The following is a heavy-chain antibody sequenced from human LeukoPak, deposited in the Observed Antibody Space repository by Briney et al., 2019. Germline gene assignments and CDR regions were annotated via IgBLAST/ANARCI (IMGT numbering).Heavy chain of an antibody. CDR1: GFTFSTSA. V-gene: IGHV3-64*04. D-gene: IGHD3-16*01. CDR2: ISDTGSST. J-gene: IGHJ5*02. Sequence: GGSLRLSCTASGFTFSTSAMHWVRQAPGKGLEYISAISDTGSSTYYAESVEGRFTTSRDNSKNTLYLQMNSLRAEDTAVYFCAKGDKMLTWRRTYNRFDPWGQGTLVTVSS. CDR3: AKGDKMLTWRRTYNRFDP.